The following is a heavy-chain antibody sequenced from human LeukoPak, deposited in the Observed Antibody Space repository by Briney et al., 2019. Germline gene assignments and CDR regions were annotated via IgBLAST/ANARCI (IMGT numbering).Heavy chain of an antibody. CDR2: ISGSGGST. CDR3: AKDPAVTTPEYYFDY. Sequence: GGSLRLSCAASGXTFSSYAMSWVRQAPGKGLEWVSAISGSGGSTYYADSVKGRFTISRDNSKNTLYLQMNSLRAEDTAVYYCAKDPAVTTPEYYFDYWGQGTLVTVSS. J-gene: IGHJ4*02. CDR1: GXTFSSYA. V-gene: IGHV3-23*01. D-gene: IGHD4-11*01.